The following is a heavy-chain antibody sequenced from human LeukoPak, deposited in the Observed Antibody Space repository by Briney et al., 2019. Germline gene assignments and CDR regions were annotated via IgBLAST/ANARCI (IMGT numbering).Heavy chain of an antibody. CDR3: AKDVSSSSDYFYYHMDV. CDR1: GFTFSSYA. J-gene: IGHJ6*03. Sequence: PGGSLRLSCAASGFTFSSYAMSWVRQAPGKGLDWVSAISGSGGSTYYADSVKGRFTISRDNSKNTLYLQMNSLRAEDTAVYYCAKDVSSSSDYFYYHMDVWGKGTTVTVSS. V-gene: IGHV3-23*01. D-gene: IGHD6-6*01. CDR2: ISGSGGST.